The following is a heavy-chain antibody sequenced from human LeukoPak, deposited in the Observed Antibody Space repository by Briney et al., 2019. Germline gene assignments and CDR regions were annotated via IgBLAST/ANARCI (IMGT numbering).Heavy chain of an antibody. CDR1: GFTFSSYG. V-gene: IGHV3-33*01. CDR2: IWYDGSNK. J-gene: IGHJ4*02. Sequence: GGSLRLSCAASGFTFSSYGMHWVRQAPGKGLEWVAVIWYDGSNKYYADSVKGRFTISRDNSKNTLYLRMNSLRAEDTAVYYCARDGSLAVAGTPFDYWGQGTLVTVSS. CDR3: ARDGSLAVAGTPFDY. D-gene: IGHD6-19*01.